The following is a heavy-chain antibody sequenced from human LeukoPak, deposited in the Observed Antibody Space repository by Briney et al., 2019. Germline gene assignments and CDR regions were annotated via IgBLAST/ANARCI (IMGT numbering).Heavy chain of an antibody. D-gene: IGHD6-19*01. Sequence: PGGSLRLSCAASGFTFSGYIMNWVRQAPGKGLEWVSFIGTSGNTICYAGSVKGRFTVSRDNAKNSLYLQMNSLRAEDTAVYYCARDQWLDYWGQGTLVTVSS. CDR3: ARDQWLDY. V-gene: IGHV3-48*04. CDR1: GFTFSGYI. CDR2: IGTSGNTI. J-gene: IGHJ4*02.